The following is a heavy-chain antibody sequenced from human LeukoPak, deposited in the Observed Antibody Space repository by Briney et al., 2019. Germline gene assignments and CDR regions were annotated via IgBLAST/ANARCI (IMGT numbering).Heavy chain of an antibody. CDR1: GASIRSGDYY. V-gene: IGHV4-30-4*01. CDR3: ARDCSGGSCYGAFDI. Sequence: SETLSLTCTVSGASIRSGDYYWSWIRQPPGKGLEWIGYIYDSGSTYYNPSLRSRITISVDTSENRFSLKLSSVTATDTAVYYCARDCSGGSCYGAFDIWGQGTMVTVSS. CDR2: IYDSGST. D-gene: IGHD2-15*01. J-gene: IGHJ3*02.